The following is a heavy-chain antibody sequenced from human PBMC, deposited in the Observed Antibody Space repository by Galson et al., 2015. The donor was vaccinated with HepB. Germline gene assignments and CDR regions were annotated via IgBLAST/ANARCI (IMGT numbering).Heavy chain of an antibody. CDR2: IYYSGST. CDR3: ARSGPHTPHYGMDV. J-gene: IGHJ6*02. Sequence: TLCLTCTVSGGSISSGGYYWSWIRQHPGKGLEWIGYIYYSGSTYYNPSLKSRVTLSVDTSKNQFSLKLSSVTAADTAVYYCARSGPHTPHYGMDVWGQGTTVTVSS. CDR1: GGSISSGGYY. V-gene: IGHV4-31*03.